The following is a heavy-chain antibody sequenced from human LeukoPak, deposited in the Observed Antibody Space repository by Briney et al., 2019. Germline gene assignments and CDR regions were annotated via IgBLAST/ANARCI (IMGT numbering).Heavy chain of an antibody. V-gene: IGHV1-46*01. CDR1: GYTFTSYY. J-gene: IGHJ3*01. CDR3: ARVRDGYNDAYDL. CDR2: IKPSGGNT. D-gene: IGHD5-24*01. Sequence: ASVKVSCKASGYTFTSYYMHWVRQAPGQGLEWMGIIKPSGGNTNYAQKFQGRVTMTRDTSTSTVYMELSSLRSEDTAVYYCARVRDGYNDAYDLWGQGTMVTVSS.